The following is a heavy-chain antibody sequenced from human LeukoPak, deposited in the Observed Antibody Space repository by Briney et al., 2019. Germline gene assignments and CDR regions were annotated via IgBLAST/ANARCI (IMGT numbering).Heavy chain of an antibody. V-gene: IGHV3-23*01. CDR3: AKRVPLTALDS. D-gene: IGHD3-3*01. J-gene: IGHJ5*01. CDR1: GFAFSSYA. CDR2: ISGSGGST. Sequence: GGSLRLSCAASGFAFSSYAMSWVRQAPGKGLEWVSAISGSGGSTYYADSVKGRFTISRDNSKNTLYLQMNSLRVEDSGVYYCAKRVPLTALDSWGQGTLVTVSS.